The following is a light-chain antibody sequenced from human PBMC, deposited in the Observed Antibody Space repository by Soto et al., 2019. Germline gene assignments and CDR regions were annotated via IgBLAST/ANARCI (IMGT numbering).Light chain of an antibody. CDR2: KTS. CDR3: QYYNNYCWT. Sequence: DIQLTQSPSTLSASVGDRATITCRASQSISSWLAWYQQKPGKAPKFLIYKTSNLESGVPSRFSRSGSGTEFTLTISSLQPDDFATYYCQYYNNYCWTFGQGTKVEIK. V-gene: IGKV1-5*03. CDR1: QSISSW. J-gene: IGKJ1*01.